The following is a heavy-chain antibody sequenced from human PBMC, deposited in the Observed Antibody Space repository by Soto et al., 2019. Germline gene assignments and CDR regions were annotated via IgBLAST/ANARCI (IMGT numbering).Heavy chain of an antibody. Sequence: QVQLVQSGDEVREPGSSVKVSCKASGYSFTSLDINWVRQTTGQGLEWMGWMQPSSGRTGYAQKFQGRVTITRDTSINTAYIELSSLTSDATAFYYCARGVTAGFDYWGQGALVTVSS. V-gene: IGHV1-8*01. D-gene: IGHD2-21*02. CDR1: GYSFTSLD. CDR3: ARGVTAGFDY. J-gene: IGHJ4*02. CDR2: MQPSSGRT.